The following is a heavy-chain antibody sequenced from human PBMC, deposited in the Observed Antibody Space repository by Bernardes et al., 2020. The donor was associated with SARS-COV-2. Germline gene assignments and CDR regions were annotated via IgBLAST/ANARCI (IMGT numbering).Heavy chain of an antibody. J-gene: IGHJ4*02. V-gene: IGHV3-7*01. Sequence: VEPLFLSCAASGFTFSNSWTSWVRQAPGPGLAWVANINQDGKKTDYVDSVKGRFTISRDNAKNSLYLQMNSLRAEDTAVYYCAREIPFGYNYFDLWGQGTLVTVSS. CDR1: GFTFSNSW. CDR2: INQDGKKT. D-gene: IGHD3-22*01. CDR3: AREIPFGYNYFDL.